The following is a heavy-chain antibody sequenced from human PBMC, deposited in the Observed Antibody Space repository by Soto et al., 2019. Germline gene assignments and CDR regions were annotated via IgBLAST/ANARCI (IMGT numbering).Heavy chain of an antibody. CDR1: GFTFSNYI. D-gene: IGHD3-16*02. J-gene: IGHJ4*02. CDR2: ILHDGNNK. CDR3: ARDDEGGSYCDIGY. V-gene: IGHV3-30-3*01. Sequence: QVQLVESGGGVVQPGRSLRLSCAASGFTFSNYIMHWVCQAPGKGLEWVAIILHDGNNKYYADSVKGRFTISRDNSKTTLYLQMNSLRTEATAIYYCARDDEGGSYCDIGYWGQGTLVTVSS.